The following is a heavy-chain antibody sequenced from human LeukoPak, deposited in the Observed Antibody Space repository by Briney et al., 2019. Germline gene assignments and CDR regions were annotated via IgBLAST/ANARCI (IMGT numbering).Heavy chain of an antibody. CDR3: AKDYYGRGTSCLFDY. Sequence: GGSLRLSCAASGFTFSSYSMNWVRQAPGKGLEWVSSISSSSSYIYYADSVKGRFTISRDNAKNSLYLQMNSLRAEDTAVYYCAKDYYGRGTSCLFDYWGQGTLVTVSS. D-gene: IGHD2-2*01. J-gene: IGHJ4*02. V-gene: IGHV3-21*01. CDR1: GFTFSSYS. CDR2: ISSSSSYI.